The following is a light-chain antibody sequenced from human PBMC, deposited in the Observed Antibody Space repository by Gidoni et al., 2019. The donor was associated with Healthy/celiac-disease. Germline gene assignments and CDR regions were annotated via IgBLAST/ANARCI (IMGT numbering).Light chain of an antibody. V-gene: IGLV2-18*02. CDR1: SSDVGSYNR. CDR2: EVS. CDR3: SSYTSSSTSPYV. J-gene: IGLJ1*01. Sequence: QSALTQPPSVSGSPGPSVTISCTGTSSDVGSYNRVSWYQQPPGTAPKLMIYEVSNRPSGVPDRFSGSKSGNTASLTISGLQAEDEADYYCSSYTSSSTSPYVFGTGTKVTVL.